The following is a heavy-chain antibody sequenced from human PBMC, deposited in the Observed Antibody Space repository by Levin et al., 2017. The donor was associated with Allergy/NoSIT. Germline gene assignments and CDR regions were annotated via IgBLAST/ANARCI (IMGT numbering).Heavy chain of an antibody. CDR2: ISWNSGSI. Sequence: GGSLRLSCAASGFTFDDYAMHWVRQAPGKGLEWVSGISWNSGSIGYADSVKGRFTISRDNAKNSLYLQMNSLRAEDTALYYCAKDWGSGWTPGYDYGMDVWGQGTTVTVSS. CDR3: AKDWGSGWTPGYDYGMDV. D-gene: IGHD6-19*01. CDR1: GFTFDDYA. V-gene: IGHV3-9*01. J-gene: IGHJ6*02.